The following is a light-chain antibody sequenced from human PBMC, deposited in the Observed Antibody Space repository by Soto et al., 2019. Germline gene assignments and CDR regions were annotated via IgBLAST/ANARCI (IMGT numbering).Light chain of an antibody. J-gene: IGLJ1*01. V-gene: IGLV2-14*01. CDR1: SSDVGGYNY. CDR2: DVS. Sequence: QSVLTQPASVSVSPGQSSTISCTGTSSDVGGYNYVSWYQQHPGKAPKLMIYDVSNRPSGVSNRFSGSKSGNTASLTISGLQAEDEADYYCSSYTSRSTDVFGTGTKVTVL. CDR3: SSYTSRSTDV.